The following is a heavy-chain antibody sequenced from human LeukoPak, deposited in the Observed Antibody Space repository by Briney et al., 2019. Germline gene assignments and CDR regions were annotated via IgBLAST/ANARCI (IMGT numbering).Heavy chain of an antibody. CDR3: ARRYCSSTSCHLDY. D-gene: IGHD2-2*01. Sequence: GESLKISCKGSGNSFTCYWISWVRQMPGKGLEWMGRIDPSDSYTNYSPSFEGHVTISADKSISTAYLQWSSLKASDTAIYYCARRYCSSTSCHLDYWGQGTLVTVSS. CDR1: GNSFTCYW. V-gene: IGHV5-10-1*01. J-gene: IGHJ4*02. CDR2: IDPSDSYT.